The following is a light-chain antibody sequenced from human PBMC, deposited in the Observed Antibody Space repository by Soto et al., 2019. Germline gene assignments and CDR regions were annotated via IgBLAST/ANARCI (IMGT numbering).Light chain of an antibody. CDR3: KSYDSSLSGWV. V-gene: IGLV1-40*01. J-gene: IGLJ3*02. CDR1: SSNIGAGYD. CDR2: GNS. Sequence: QSVLTQPPSVSGAPGQRVTISCTGSSSNIGAGYDVNWYQQLPGTAPKLLIYGNSNRPSGVPDRFSGSKSGTSASPAITGLQAEDEADYYCKSYDSSLSGWVFGGGTKLTVL.